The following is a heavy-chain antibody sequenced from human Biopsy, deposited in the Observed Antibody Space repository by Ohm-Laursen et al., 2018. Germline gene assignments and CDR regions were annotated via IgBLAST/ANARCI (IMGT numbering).Heavy chain of an antibody. CDR2: ISKGGDT. CDR1: GDSISSYY. Sequence: SQTLSLTCTVSGDSISSYYWSWIRQSPGKGLEWIGFISKGGDTTYNPSLRGRVAISVDISKNQFSLKLSSVTAADEAIFFCASLYRLDDYWNDDPPDAFDVWGQGTRVTVSS. J-gene: IGHJ3*01. CDR3: ASLYRLDDYWNDDPPDAFDV. D-gene: IGHD1-1*01. V-gene: IGHV4-59*01.